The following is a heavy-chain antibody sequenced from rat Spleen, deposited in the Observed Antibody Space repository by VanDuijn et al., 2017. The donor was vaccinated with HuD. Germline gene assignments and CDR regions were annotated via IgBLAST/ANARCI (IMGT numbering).Heavy chain of an antibody. CDR3: TRASAGSSLFDY. J-gene: IGHJ2*01. CDR1: GFSLTSYN. V-gene: IGHV2-30*01. D-gene: IGHD5-1*01. CDR2: IWTGGST. Sequence: QVQLKESGPGLVQPSQTLSLTCTVSGFSLTSYNVHWVRQPTGKGLEWMGVIWTGGSTDYNSALKSRLSISRDTSKSQVFLKINSLQTEDTAIYYCTRASAGSSLFDYWGQGVMVTVSS.